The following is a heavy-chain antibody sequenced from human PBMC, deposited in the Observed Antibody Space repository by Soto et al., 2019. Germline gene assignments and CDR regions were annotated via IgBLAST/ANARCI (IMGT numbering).Heavy chain of an antibody. Sequence: QVQLVQSGAEVKKPGSSVKVSCRASGGTFSSYTITWVRQAPGQGLEWMGRIIPILARTNYAQKFQGRVTITADKTTSTAYMELSSLRSEHTAVYYCPASSGRYNWIDVYYRGQGTVVTVSS. CDR1: GGTFSSYT. CDR2: IIPILART. V-gene: IGHV1-69*02. J-gene: IGHJ4*02. CDR3: PASSGRYNWIDVYY. D-gene: IGHD1-1*01.